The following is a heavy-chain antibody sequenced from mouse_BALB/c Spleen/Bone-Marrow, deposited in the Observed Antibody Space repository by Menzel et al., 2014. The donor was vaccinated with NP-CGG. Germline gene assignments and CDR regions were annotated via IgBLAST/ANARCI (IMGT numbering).Heavy chain of an antibody. CDR1: GYTFTSPW. D-gene: IGHD4-1*01. V-gene: IGHV1S130*01. Sequence: QVQLQQSGSVLVRPGASVKLSCKASGYTFTSPWMHWAKQRPGQGPEWIGEIHPNSGNTNYNEKFKGKATLTVDTSSSTAYVDLSSLTSEDSAVYYCARSGFDYWGQGTTLTVSS. CDR3: ARSGFDY. J-gene: IGHJ2*01. CDR2: IHPNSGNT.